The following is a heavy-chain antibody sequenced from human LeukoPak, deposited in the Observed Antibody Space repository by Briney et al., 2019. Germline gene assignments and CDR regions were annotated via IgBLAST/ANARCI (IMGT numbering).Heavy chain of an antibody. CDR3: ARATPPYGYSNYVAFDY. Sequence: GGSLRLSCAASGFTFSSSAMSWVRQVPGKGLEWVSGISASGGSTSYADSVRGRFTISRDNSKNTLYLQMNSLRAEDTAVYYCARATPPYGYSNYVAFDYWGQGTLVTVSS. V-gene: IGHV3-23*01. D-gene: IGHD4-11*01. CDR1: GFTFSSSA. CDR2: ISASGGST. J-gene: IGHJ4*02.